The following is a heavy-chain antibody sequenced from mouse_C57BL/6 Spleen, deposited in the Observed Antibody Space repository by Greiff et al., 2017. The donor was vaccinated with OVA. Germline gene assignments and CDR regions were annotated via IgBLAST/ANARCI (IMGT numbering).Heavy chain of an antibody. J-gene: IGHJ4*01. CDR1: GYAFSSSW. CDR3: ARRDPYGSFPYYAMDY. Sequence: QVQLQQSGPELVKPGASVKISCKASGYAFSSSWMNWVKQRPGKGLEWIGRIYPGDGDTNYNGKFKGKATLTADKSSSTAYMQLSSLTSEDSAVYFCARRDPYGSFPYYAMDYWGQGTSVTVSS. CDR2: IYPGDGDT. D-gene: IGHD1-1*01. V-gene: IGHV1-82*01.